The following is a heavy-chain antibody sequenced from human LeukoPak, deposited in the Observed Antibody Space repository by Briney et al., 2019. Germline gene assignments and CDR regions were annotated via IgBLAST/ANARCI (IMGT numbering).Heavy chain of an antibody. CDR1: GFTFSSYG. D-gene: IGHD3-22*01. V-gene: IGHV3-23*01. CDR2: IGVGGTT. Sequence: GGSLRLSCAASGFTFSSYGMNWVRQAPGKGLEWVSGIGVGGTTYYADSVKGRFTISRVTSKNTLYLQMNSLRVEDTAVYYCAKTQGYYDCWGQGTLVTVSS. CDR3: AKTQGYYDC. J-gene: IGHJ4*02.